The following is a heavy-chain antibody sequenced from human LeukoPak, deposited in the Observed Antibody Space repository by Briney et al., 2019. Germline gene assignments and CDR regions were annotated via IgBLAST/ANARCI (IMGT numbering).Heavy chain of an antibody. CDR3: TSAGGDPRPHDY. J-gene: IGHJ4*02. Sequence: GGSLRLSCAASGFTSSGYAMSWVRQAPGKGPEWVSAISGSGGSTSYADAVKGRFTISRDNSKNTLSLQMNSLRAEDTAVYYCTSAGGDPRPHDYWGQRTLVTVSS. CDR1: GFTSSGYA. V-gene: IGHV3-23*01. CDR2: ISGSGGST. D-gene: IGHD2-21*02.